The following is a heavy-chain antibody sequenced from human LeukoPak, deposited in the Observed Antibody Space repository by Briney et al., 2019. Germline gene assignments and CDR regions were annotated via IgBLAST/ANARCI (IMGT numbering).Heavy chain of an antibody. CDR3: ARLSTAVAGGDY. V-gene: IGHV3-7*01. D-gene: IGHD6-19*01. CDR1: GLAFTNSW. CDR2: IKQDGSEK. J-gene: IGHJ4*02. Sequence: PGGSLRLSCAASGLAFTNSWMSWVRQTPGEGLEWVANIKQDGSEKYYVDSVKGRFTISRDNAKNSLYLQMNSLTAEDTALYYCARLSTAVAGGDYWGQGTQVTVSS.